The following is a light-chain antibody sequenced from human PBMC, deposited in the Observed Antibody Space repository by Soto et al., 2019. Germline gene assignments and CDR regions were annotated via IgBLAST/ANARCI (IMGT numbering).Light chain of an antibody. CDR2: LGS. CDR1: RSLLHSNGYNY. J-gene: IGKJ4*01. V-gene: IGKV2-28*01. CDR3: MQALQTPLT. Sequence: DIVMTQSPLSLPVTPGEPASISCRSSRSLLHSNGYNYLDWYLQKPGQSPQLLIYLGSNRASGVPDRFSGSGSGTDLTLKMSRVEAQDVEVYYCMQALQTPLTFGGGTKVQIK.